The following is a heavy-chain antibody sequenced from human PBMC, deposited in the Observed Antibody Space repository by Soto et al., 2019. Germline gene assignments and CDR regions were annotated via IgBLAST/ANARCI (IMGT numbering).Heavy chain of an antibody. J-gene: IGHJ6*01. D-gene: IGHD3-16*01. CDR1: VFTFSSYS. CDR3: AEDLRVLPPPGTWFGVGGMAV. V-gene: IGHV3-23*01. CDR2: ISGSGGGT. Sequence: GGSLRLSCAASVFTFSSYSMSWVRQAPGKGLEWVSAISGSGGGTYYADSVKGRFTISRDNSKNTLYLQMNSLRAEDTAVYYCAEDLRVLPPPGTWFGVGGMAVWGQGTPVTVSS.